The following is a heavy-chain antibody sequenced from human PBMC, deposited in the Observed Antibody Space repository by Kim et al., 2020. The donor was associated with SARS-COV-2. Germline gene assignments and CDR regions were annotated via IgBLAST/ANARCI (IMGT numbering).Heavy chain of an antibody. CDR1: GFDFGTHS. CDR3: ARGGDCSITSCYFYYY. Sequence: GGSLRLSCAASGFDFGTHSMNWVRQAPGKGLEWVSSIGGASNYIYYADSVKGRFTISRDNAKNSLYLQMNSLRAEDTAVYYCARGGDCSITSCYFYYY. CDR2: IGGASNYI. V-gene: IGHV3-21*01. J-gene: IGHJ6*01. D-gene: IGHD2-2*01.